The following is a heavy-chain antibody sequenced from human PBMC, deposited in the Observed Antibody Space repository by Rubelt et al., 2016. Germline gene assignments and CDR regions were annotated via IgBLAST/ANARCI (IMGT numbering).Heavy chain of an antibody. V-gene: IGHV4-34*01. CDR3: ARHRLLMVYARYYYYGMDV. J-gene: IGHJ6*02. D-gene: IGHD2-8*01. CDR1: GGSFSGYY. CDR2: INHSGST. Sequence: QVQLQQWGAGLLKPSETLSLTCAVYGGSFSGYYWSWIRQPPGKGLEWVGEINHSGSTNYNPSLKSRVTISVDTSKNHFSLKLSSVTAADTAVYYCARHRLLMVYARYYYYGMDVWGQGTTVTVSS.